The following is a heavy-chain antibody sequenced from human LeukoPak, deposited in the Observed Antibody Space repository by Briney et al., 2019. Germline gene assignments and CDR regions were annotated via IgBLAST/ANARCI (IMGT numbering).Heavy chain of an antibody. CDR3: TTDLGTYYHGSQRLIPIDY. CDR2: IKSKTDGETT. J-gene: IGHJ4*02. D-gene: IGHD3-10*01. CDR1: GFTFTNAW. V-gene: IGHV3-15*01. Sequence: GGSLRLSCVDSGFTFTNAWMSWIRQAPGKGLEWIGRIKSKTDGETTNYAEPVRGRFTISRDDSKSAVYLQMNSLKIEDTAVYYCTTDLGTYYHGSQRLIPIDYWGQGTLVTVSS.